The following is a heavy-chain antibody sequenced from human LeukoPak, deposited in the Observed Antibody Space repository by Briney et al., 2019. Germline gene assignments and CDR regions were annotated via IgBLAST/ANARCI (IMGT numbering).Heavy chain of an antibody. Sequence: PGRSLKLSFAASGFTFSSCAMHWVRQAPGKGLEWVAVISYDGNNEYYADSVKGRFTISRDNSKNTLYLQMSSLRTEDTAVYYCARWDYGMDVWGQGTTVTVSS. CDR3: ARWDYGMDV. J-gene: IGHJ6*02. CDR2: ISYDGNNE. CDR1: GFTFSSCA. V-gene: IGHV3-30-3*01.